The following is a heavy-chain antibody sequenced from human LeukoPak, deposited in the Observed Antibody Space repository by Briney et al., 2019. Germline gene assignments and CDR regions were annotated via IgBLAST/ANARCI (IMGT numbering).Heavy chain of an antibody. Sequence: GGSLRLSCAASGFTFSNYAMSWVRQAPGKGLEWVSVIYSGGSTYYADSVKGRFTISRDNSKNTLYLQMNSLRAGDTAVYYCARGYYDFWSGYYDSHYYGMDVWGQGTTVTVSS. J-gene: IGHJ6*02. CDR2: IYSGGST. V-gene: IGHV3-53*01. CDR1: GFTFSNYA. CDR3: ARGYYDFWSGYYDSHYYGMDV. D-gene: IGHD3-3*01.